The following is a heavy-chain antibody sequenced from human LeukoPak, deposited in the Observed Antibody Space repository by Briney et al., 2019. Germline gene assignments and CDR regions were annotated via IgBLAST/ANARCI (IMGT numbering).Heavy chain of an antibody. Sequence: ETLSLTCAVYGGSFSGYYWSWVRQAPGKGLEWVSAISGSGGSTYYADSVKGRFTISRDNSKNTLYLQMNSLRAEDTAVYYCAKEIVVVGDLDYWGQGTLVTVSS. CDR1: GGSFSGYY. V-gene: IGHV3-23*01. CDR2: ISGSGGST. D-gene: IGHD2-2*01. CDR3: AKEIVVVGDLDY. J-gene: IGHJ4*02.